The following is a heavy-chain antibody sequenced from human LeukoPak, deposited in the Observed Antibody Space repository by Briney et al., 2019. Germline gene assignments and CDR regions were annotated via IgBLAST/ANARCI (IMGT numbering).Heavy chain of an antibody. CDR3: ARDFDA. CDR2: IYRSGET. V-gene: IGHV3-66*01. Sequence: GGSLRLSSAASGFAVSNYFMSWVRKAPGKGLEWVSVIYRSGETHHADSVKGRFTLSRDNSKNTLLLQMNSLRVEDTAVYYCARDFDAWGQGTLVTVSS. CDR1: GFAVSNYF. J-gene: IGHJ4*02.